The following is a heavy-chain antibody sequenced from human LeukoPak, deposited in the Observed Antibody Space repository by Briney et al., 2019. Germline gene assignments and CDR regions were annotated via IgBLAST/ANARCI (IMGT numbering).Heavy chain of an antibody. D-gene: IGHD6-13*01. CDR1: GFTFSDYY. CDR3: AREGEAAAFDY. J-gene: IGHJ4*02. CDR2: ISSSGSTI. V-gene: IGHV3-11*01. Sequence: GGSLRLSCAASGFTFSDYYMSWIRQAPGKGLEWVSYISSSGSTIYYADSVKGRFTISRDNAKNSLYLQMNSLRAEDTALYHCAREGEAAAFDYWGQGTLVTVSS.